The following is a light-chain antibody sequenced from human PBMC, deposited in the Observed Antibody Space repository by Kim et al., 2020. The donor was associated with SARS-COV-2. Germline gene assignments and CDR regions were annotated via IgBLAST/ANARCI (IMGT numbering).Light chain of an antibody. CDR3: QTWGTGIHWV. CDR2: LNSDGSH. Sequence: QPVLTQSPSASASLGASVKLTCTLSSGHSSYAIAWHQQQPEKGPRYLMKLNSDGSHSKGDGIPDRFSGSSSGAERSLTISSLQSEDEADYYCQTWGTGIHWVFGGGTQLTVL. J-gene: IGLJ3*02. V-gene: IGLV4-69*01. CDR1: SGHSSYA.